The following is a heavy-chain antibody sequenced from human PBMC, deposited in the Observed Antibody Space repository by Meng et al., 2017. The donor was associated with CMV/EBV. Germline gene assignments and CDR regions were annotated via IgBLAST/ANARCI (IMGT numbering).Heavy chain of an antibody. CDR3: ARSVGDIVVVPAASSLDY. V-gene: IGHV4-4*02. Sequence: SETLSLTCAVSGGSISSSNWWSWVRPPPGKGLEWSGEIYHSGSTNYNPSLKSRVTITVDKSKNQFSLKLSSVTAADTAVYYCARSVGDIVVVPAASSLDYWGQGTLVTVSS. D-gene: IGHD2-2*01. CDR1: GGSISSSNW. CDR2: IYHSGST. J-gene: IGHJ4*02.